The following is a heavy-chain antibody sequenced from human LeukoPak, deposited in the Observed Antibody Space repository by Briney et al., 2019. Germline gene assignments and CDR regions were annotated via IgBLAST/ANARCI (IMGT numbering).Heavy chain of an antibody. J-gene: IGHJ6*02. CDR1: GFTFSSYA. D-gene: IGHD3-3*01. CDR3: AKDEIFGVVMTFMDV. V-gene: IGHV3-23*01. Sequence: PGGSLRLSCAASGFTFSSYAMSWVRQAPGKGLEWVSAISGSGGSTYYADSVKGRFTISRDNSKSTLYLQMNSLRAEDTAVYYCAKDEIFGVVMTFMDVWGQGTTVTVSS. CDR2: ISGSGGST.